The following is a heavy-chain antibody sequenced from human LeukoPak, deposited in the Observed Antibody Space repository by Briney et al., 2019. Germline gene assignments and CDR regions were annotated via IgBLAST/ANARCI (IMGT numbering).Heavy chain of an antibody. V-gene: IGHV3-21*01. CDR1: GFTFSTYS. J-gene: IGHJ1*01. Sequence: KAGGSLRLSCAASGFTFSTYSMNWVRQAPGKGLEWVSSISSSSSYIYYADSVKGRFTISRDNAKNSLYLQMNSLRVEDTAVYYCARGGMSYYDFWSGHSEFQHWGQGTLVTVSS. CDR2: ISSSSSYI. CDR3: ARGGMSYYDFWSGHSEFQH. D-gene: IGHD3-3*01.